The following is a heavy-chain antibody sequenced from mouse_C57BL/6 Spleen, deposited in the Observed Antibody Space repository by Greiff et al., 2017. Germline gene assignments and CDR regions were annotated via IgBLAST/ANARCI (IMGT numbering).Heavy chain of an antibody. J-gene: IGHJ3*01. V-gene: IGHV1-54*01. Sequence: VQLQQSGAELVRPGTSVKVSCKASGFAFTNYLIAWVKQRPGQGLEWIGVINPGSGGTNYTEKFKGKATLTADNSSSTAYMQLSSLTSADSAVYFCARRNGTARFAYWGQGTLVTVSA. CDR3: ARRNGTARFAY. CDR1: GFAFTNYL. D-gene: IGHD3-3*01. CDR2: INPGSGGT.